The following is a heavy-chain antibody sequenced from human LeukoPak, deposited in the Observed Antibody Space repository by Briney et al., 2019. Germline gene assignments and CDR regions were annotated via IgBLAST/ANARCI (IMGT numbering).Heavy chain of an antibody. V-gene: IGHV2-5*01. CDR2: IYWNDDK. J-gene: IGHJ4*02. CDR1: GFSLSTRGVG. Sequence: ESGPTLVNPTQTLTLTCTFSGFSLSTRGVGVGWIRQPPGMALEWLALIYWNDDKRYSPSLKSRLTITKDTSKNQVVLTMTNMDPVDTATYYCAHSRLGYSSSWSSPEYYFDYWGQGTLVTVSS. D-gene: IGHD6-13*01. CDR3: AHSRLGYSSSWSSPEYYFDY.